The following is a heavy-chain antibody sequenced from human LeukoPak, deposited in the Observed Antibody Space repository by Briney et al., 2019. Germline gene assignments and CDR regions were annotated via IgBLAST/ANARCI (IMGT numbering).Heavy chain of an antibody. CDR2: IKQDGSEK. Sequence: GGSLRLSCAASGFTFSDYYMSWIRQAPGKGLEWVANIKQDGSEKYYVDSVKGRFTISRDNAKNSLYLQMNSLRAEDTAVYYCARHPRISMVRGAYFDYWGQGTLVTVSS. D-gene: IGHD3-10*01. V-gene: IGHV3-7*01. J-gene: IGHJ4*02. CDR1: GFTFSDYY. CDR3: ARHPRISMVRGAYFDY.